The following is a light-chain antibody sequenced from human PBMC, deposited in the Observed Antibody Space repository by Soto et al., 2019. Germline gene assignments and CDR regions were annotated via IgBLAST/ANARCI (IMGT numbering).Light chain of an antibody. CDR2: ATS. V-gene: IGKV1-27*01. Sequence: DIQLTQSPSSLSSSVGDRVTITCRASQAISSYLSWYQQKPGKFPELLIYATSTLQSWAPSRFCGSGSGTDYTLSIISLQPEDAGTYYCHKYYHATTFGGGTTLEIK. J-gene: IGKJ4*01. CDR1: QAISSY. CDR3: HKYYHATT.